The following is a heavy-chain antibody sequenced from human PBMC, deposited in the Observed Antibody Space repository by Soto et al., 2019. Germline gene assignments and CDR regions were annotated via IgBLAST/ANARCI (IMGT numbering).Heavy chain of an antibody. Sequence: SETLSLTCTVSGGSISSGGYYWSWIRQHPGKGLEWIGYIYYSGSTYYNPALKSRVTISVDTSKNQFSLKLSSVTAADTAVYYCARDRSYYYDSSGYSPSGAFDIWGQGTMVTVSS. CDR1: GGSISSGGYY. V-gene: IGHV4-31*02. J-gene: IGHJ3*02. CDR3: ARDRSYYYDSSGYSPSGAFDI. D-gene: IGHD3-22*01. CDR2: IYYSGST.